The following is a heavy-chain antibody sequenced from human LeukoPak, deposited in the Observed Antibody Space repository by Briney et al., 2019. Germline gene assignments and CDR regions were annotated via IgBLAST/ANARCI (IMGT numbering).Heavy chain of an antibody. CDR3: ARGLLTQRDGYKTLYY. Sequence: ASVKVSCKASGYTFTSYDINWVRQAPGEGVEWMGWVDPNSGNAGFALKFQGRVTMTRNTPISTASMELSSLRSDDTAVYYCARGLLTQRDGYKTLYYWGQGSLVTVSS. D-gene: IGHD5-24*01. J-gene: IGHJ4*02. V-gene: IGHV1-8*01. CDR1: GYTFTSYD. CDR2: VDPNSGNA.